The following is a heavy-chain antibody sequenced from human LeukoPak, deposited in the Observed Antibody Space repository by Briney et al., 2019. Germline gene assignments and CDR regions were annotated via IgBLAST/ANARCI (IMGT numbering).Heavy chain of an antibody. V-gene: IGHV4-61*02. J-gene: IGHJ5*02. Sequence: SQTMSLTCTVSGGSISSGSYYCSWIRQPAGKGLEWIGRIYTSGSTNYNPSLKSRVTISVDTSKNQFSLKLSSVTAADTAVYYCAREGIRFLEWFGNWFDPWGQGTLVTVSS. CDR3: AREGIRFLEWFGNWFDP. CDR2: IYTSGST. D-gene: IGHD3-3*01. CDR1: GGSISSGSYY.